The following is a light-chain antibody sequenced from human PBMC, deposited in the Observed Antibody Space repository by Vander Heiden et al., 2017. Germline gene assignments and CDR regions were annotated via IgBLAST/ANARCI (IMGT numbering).Light chain of an antibody. V-gene: IGLV2-14*01. CDR2: DVS. CDR1: SSDVGGYNY. J-gene: IGLJ2*01. CDR3: SSYTSSSTPYVV. Sequence: QSALTQPASVSGSPGQSITIPCTGTSSDVGGYNYVSWYQQHPGKSPKLMIYDVSNRPSGVSNRFSGSKSGNTASLTISGLQAEDEADYYCSSYTSSSTPYVVFGGGTKLTGL.